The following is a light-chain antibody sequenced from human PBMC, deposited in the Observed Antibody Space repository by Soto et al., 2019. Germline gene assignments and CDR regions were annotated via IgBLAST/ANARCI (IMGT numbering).Light chain of an antibody. Sequence: EVVLTQSPGTVSLSKGERATLSCRASRSVSSRYLAWYQQRAGHAPRLRIYGASSRATGSPDRFSGSGSGTDFTLTISRLEPEDFAVYYCQQYVSSPLTFGQGTNVDIK. CDR3: QQYVSSPLT. J-gene: IGKJ1*01. CDR1: RSVSSRY. CDR2: GAS. V-gene: IGKV3-20*01.